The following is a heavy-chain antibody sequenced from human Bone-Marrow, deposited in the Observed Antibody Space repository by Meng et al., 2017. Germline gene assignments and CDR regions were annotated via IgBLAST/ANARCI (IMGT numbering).Heavy chain of an antibody. Sequence: SETLSLTCTVSGYSISSGYYWGWIRQPPGKGLEWIGSIYHSGSTYYNPSLRGRLSISVDTSKNQFFLRLSSVTAADTAVYYCGRDSSSRFFNYWGQGTLVTVSS. CDR1: GYSISSGYY. V-gene: IGHV4-38-2*02. J-gene: IGHJ4*02. CDR2: IYHSGST. CDR3: GRDSSSRFFNY. D-gene: IGHD6-13*01.